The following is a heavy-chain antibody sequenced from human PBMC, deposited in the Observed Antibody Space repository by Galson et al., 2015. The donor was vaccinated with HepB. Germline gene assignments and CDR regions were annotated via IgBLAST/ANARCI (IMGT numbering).Heavy chain of an antibody. CDR2: INTNTGNP. CDR3: ARGHSWAYDFWSGGYYYYYYMDV. J-gene: IGHJ6*03. CDR1: GYTFTSYA. V-gene: IGHV7-4-1*02. D-gene: IGHD3-3*01. Sequence: SVKVSCKASGYTFTSYAMNWVRQAPGQGLEWMGWINTNTGNPTYAQGFTGRFVFSLDTSVSTAYLQISSLKAEDTAVCYCARGHSWAYDFWSGGYYYYYYMDVWGKGTTVTVSS.